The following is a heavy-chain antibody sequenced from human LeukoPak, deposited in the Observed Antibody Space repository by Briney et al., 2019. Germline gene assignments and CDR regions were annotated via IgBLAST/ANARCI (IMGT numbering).Heavy chain of an antibody. J-gene: IGHJ4*02. CDR1: GGTFSSYA. CDR2: IIPIFGTA. CDR3: AREGYCTGGSCPDSFDY. D-gene: IGHD2-15*01. V-gene: IGHV1-69*06. Sequence: SVKVSCKASGGTFSSYAISWVRQAPGQGLEWMGGIIPIFGTANYAQKFQGRVTITADKSTSTAYMELSSLRSEDTAVYYCAREGYCTGGSCPDSFDYWGQGTLVTVSS.